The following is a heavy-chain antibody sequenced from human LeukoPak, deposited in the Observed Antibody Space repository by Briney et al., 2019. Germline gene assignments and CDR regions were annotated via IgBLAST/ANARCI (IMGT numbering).Heavy chain of an antibody. Sequence: GRSLRLSCTASGFTFGDYAMSWVRQAPRKGLEWVGFIRSKAYGGTTEYAASVKGRFTISRDDSKSIAYLQMNSLKTEDTAVYYCTRDPAGAAMLSLQDYYYGMDVWGKGTTVTVSS. J-gene: IGHJ6*04. CDR2: IRSKAYGGTT. D-gene: IGHD2-2*01. CDR1: GFTFGDYA. V-gene: IGHV3-49*04. CDR3: TRDPAGAAMLSLQDYYYGMDV.